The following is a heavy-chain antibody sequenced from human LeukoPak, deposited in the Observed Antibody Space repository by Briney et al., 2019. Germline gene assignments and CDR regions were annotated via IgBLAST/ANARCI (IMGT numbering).Heavy chain of an antibody. J-gene: IGHJ4*02. Sequence: SETLSLTCAVYGGSLSGYYWGWIRQPPGKGLEWIGSIYYSGSTYYNPSLKSRVTISVDTSKNQFSLKLSSVTAADTAVYYCARRPTPGARFDYWGQGTLVTVSS. CDR1: GGSLSGYY. CDR3: ARRPTPGARFDY. V-gene: IGHV4-39*01. D-gene: IGHD2-15*01. CDR2: IYYSGST.